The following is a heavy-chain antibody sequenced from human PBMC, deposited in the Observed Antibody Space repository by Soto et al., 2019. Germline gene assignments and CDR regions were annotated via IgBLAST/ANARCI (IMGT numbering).Heavy chain of an antibody. CDR2: ISSSGGST. CDR1: GFTFTSYA. D-gene: IGHD5-12*01. Sequence: EVQLLDSGGGLVQPGGSLRLSCAASGFTFTSYAMSWVRQAPGKGLEWVSAISSSGGSTYDADSVRGRFTISRDNSKNTLYLQMDRLRVEDTAVYYCAKEREYSGYDSYFDLWGRGTLVTVSS. J-gene: IGHJ2*01. V-gene: IGHV3-23*01. CDR3: AKEREYSGYDSYFDL.